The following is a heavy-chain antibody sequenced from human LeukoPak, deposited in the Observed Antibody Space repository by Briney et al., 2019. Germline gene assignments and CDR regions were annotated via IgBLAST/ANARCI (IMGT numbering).Heavy chain of an antibody. Sequence: GASVKVSCKASGYTFTGYYMHWVRQAPGQGLEWMGWINPNSGGTNYAQKFQGRVTMTRDTSISTAYMELSRLRSDDTAVYYCAREGLWVTTSLALDIWGQGTMVTVSS. D-gene: IGHD4-17*01. V-gene: IGHV1-2*02. CDR1: GYTFTGYY. CDR3: AREGLWVTTSLALDI. J-gene: IGHJ3*02. CDR2: INPNSGGT.